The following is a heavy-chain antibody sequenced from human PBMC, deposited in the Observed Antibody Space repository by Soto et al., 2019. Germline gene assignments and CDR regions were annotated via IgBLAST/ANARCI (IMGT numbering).Heavy chain of an antibody. V-gene: IGHV4-59*01. J-gene: IGHJ4*02. CDR3: ARGFGESDFDY. CDR1: GGSISSYY. D-gene: IGHD3-10*01. CDR2: IYYSGST. Sequence: NPSETLSLTCTVSGGSISSYYWSWIRQPPGKGLEWIGYIYYSGSTNYNPSLKSRVTISVDTSKNQFSLKLSSVTAADTAVYYCARGFGESDFDYWGQGTLVTVSS.